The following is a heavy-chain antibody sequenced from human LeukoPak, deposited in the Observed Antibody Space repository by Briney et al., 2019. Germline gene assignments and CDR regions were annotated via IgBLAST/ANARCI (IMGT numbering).Heavy chain of an antibody. CDR3: ASNTAMAYWYFDL. V-gene: IGHV4-4*02. D-gene: IGHD5-18*01. J-gene: IGHJ2*01. Sequence: SGTLSLTCAVSGGSISSSNWWSWVRQPPGKGLEWIGEIYHSGSTNYNPSLKSRVTISVDKSKNQFSLKLSSVTAADTAVYYCASNTAMAYWYFDLWGRGTLVTVSS. CDR1: GGSISSSNW. CDR2: IYHSGST.